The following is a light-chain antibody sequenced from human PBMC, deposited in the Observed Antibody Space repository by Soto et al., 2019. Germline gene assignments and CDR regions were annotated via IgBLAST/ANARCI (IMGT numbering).Light chain of an antibody. J-gene: IGKJ4*01. CDR3: QQRINWPPLT. CDR2: GAS. Sequence: EIVLTQSPGTLSLSPGERATLSCRASQSVSNNYLAWYQQKPGQAPRLLIYGASNRATGIPARFSGSGSGTDFTLTISSLQPEDFAVYYCQQRINWPPLTFGGGTKV. CDR1: QSVSNNY. V-gene: IGKV3-11*01.